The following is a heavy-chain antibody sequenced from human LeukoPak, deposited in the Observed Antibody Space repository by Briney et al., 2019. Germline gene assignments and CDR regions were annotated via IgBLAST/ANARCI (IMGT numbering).Heavy chain of an antibody. CDR2: IYYSGST. D-gene: IGHD1-26*01. J-gene: IGHJ4*02. CDR1: RGSISSGDYY. Sequence: SQTLSLTCTVSRGSISSGDYYWSWIRQPPGKGLEWIGYIYYSGSTYYNPSLKSRVTISVDTSKNQFSLKLSSVTAADTAVYYCASSTSGSYYRGGYYFDYWGQGTLVTVSS. CDR3: ASSTSGSYYRGGYYFDY. V-gene: IGHV4-30-4*08.